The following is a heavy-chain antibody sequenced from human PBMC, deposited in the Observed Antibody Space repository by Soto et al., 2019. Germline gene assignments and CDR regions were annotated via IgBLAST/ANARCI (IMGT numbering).Heavy chain of an antibody. D-gene: IGHD5-12*01. J-gene: IGHJ3*02. CDR1: GFNFNFFG. Sequence: QEQLMESGGGVVQAGRSLRLSCAASGFNFNFFGMHWVRQAPGKGLEWVAVISYDGRDKYYADSVKGRFTMSRDNSKNMVYLEMSSLRPEDTSVYYCAKERRYSFDAFDIWGHGTMVTVSS. CDR2: ISYDGRDK. V-gene: IGHV3-30*18. CDR3: AKERRYSFDAFDI.